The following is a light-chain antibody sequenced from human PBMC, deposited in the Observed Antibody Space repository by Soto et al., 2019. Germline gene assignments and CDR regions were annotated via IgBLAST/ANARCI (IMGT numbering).Light chain of an antibody. CDR2: AAS. V-gene: IGKV3-15*01. CDR1: QSVRSN. CDR3: QQYNEWPPFT. Sequence: EIVMTQSPATLSVSPGERSTLSCRASQSVRSNLAWYQQKPGQGPRLVIYAASTRATGIPDRFSGSVSGTEFTLTISSLQSEDFAVYYCQQYNEWPPFTFGQGTRLEIK. J-gene: IGKJ5*01.